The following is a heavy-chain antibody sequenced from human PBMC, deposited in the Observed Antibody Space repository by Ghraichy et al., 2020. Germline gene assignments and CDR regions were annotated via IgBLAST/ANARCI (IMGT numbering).Heavy chain of an antibody. Sequence: ASVKVSCKASGYTFTSYYMHWVRQAPGQGLEWMGIINPSGGSTSYAQKFQGRVTMTRDTSTRSVDMELSSLRTEDTAVYYGARELLELWFGELFRGFGMELGGQGTTVTVSS. CDR1: GYTFTSYY. V-gene: IGHV1-46*01. D-gene: IGHD3-10*01. CDR2: INPSGGST. J-gene: IGHJ6*02. CDR3: ARELLELWFGELFRGFGMEL.